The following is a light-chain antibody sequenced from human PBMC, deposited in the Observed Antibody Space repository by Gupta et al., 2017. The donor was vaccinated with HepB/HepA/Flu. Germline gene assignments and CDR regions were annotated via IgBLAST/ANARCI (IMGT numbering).Light chain of an antibody. CDR1: NIGSKS. Sequence: SYVLTQPLSVSVAPGETARFSCGGNNIGSKSVHWYQQKPGQAPVLVIYYDSDRPSGIPERFSGSNSGNTATLTISRVEAGDEADYYCQVWDSSSDHVVFGGGTKLTVL. J-gene: IGLJ2*01. CDR2: YDS. CDR3: QVWDSSSDHVV. V-gene: IGLV3-21*04.